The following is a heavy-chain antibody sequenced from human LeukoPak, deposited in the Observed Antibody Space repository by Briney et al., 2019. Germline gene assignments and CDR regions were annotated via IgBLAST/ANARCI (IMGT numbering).Heavy chain of an antibody. D-gene: IGHD6-13*01. CDR2: IYTSGST. CDR1: GGSISSYH. J-gene: IGHJ5*02. Sequence: PSETLSLTCTVSGGSISSYHWSWIRQSAGKGLEWIGRIYTSGSTNHNPSLKSRVTMSLDTSKNQFSLKLSSVTAADTAVYYCAREVAAAPFDPWGQGTLVTVSS. CDR3: AREVAAAPFDP. V-gene: IGHV4-4*07.